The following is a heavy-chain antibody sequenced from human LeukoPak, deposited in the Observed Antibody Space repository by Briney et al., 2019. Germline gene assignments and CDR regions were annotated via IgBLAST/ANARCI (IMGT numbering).Heavy chain of an antibody. J-gene: IGHJ4*02. D-gene: IGHD1-26*01. CDR3: AKDGVTSGSYGAFDY. CDR1: GFTFSSYA. V-gene: IGHV3-23*01. Sequence: GGSLRLSCAASGFTFSSYAMSWVHQAPGKGLEWVSAISGSGGSTYYADSVKGRFTIPRDNSKNTLYLQMNSLRAEDTAVYYCAKDGVTSGSYGAFDYWGQGTLVTVSS. CDR2: ISGSGGST.